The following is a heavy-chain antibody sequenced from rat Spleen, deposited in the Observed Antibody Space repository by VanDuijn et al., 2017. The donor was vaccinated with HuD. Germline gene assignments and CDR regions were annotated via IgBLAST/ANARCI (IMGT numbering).Heavy chain of an antibody. CDR1: GFTFSDFG. CDR3: ARGGMLRPFFFDY. J-gene: IGHJ2*01. CDR2: ISYGDSSGHSST. Sequence: EVQLVESGGGLVQPGRSLKLSCAASGFTFSDFGMAWVRQAPTKGLGWVATISYGDSSGHSSTYYRDSVKGRFTISRDNAKSSLYLQMDSLRSEDTATYYCARGGMLRPFFFDYWGQGVMVTVSS. V-gene: IGHV5-29*01. D-gene: IGHD1-6*01.